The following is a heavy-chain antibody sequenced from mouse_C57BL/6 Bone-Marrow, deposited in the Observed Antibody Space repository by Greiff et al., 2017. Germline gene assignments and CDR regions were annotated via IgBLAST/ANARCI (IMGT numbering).Heavy chain of an antibody. V-gene: IGHV1-59*01. CDR1: GYTFTSYW. J-gene: IGHJ4*01. CDR2: IDPSASCT. D-gene: IGHD1-1*01. Sequence: QVQLQQPGAELVRPGTSVKLSCKASGYTFTSYWMHWVQQRPGQGLEWIGVIDPSASCTTYNHKFTGKATLTVDTSSCTAYMQLSSLTSEDSAVYCCARLITTVVATWAMDYWGQGTSVTVSS. CDR3: ARLITTVVATWAMDY.